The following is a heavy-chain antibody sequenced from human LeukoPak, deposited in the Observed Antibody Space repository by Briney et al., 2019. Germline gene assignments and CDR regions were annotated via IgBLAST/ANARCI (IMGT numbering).Heavy chain of an antibody. CDR2: LYYSGST. CDR1: GGSISSYY. CDR3: SRESGPYPPFGH. J-gene: IGHJ4*02. D-gene: IGHD1-26*01. Sequence: SETLSLTCTVSGGSISSYYWSWIRQPPGKGLEWIGWLYYSGSTNYNPSLKSRVTISVDTSKNHLSLTLTSVTAADTAIYYCSRESGPYPPFGHWGQGILVTVTT. V-gene: IGHV4-59*12.